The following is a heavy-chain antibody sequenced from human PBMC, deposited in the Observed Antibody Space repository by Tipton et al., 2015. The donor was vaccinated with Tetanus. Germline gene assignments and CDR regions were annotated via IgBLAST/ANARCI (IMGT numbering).Heavy chain of an antibody. Sequence: TLSLTCSVSGAPVTSGRHHWSWIRLAPGRGLEWIGFVSDSGSTNYNPSVRGRVAISLDTSKNQFSLELTSVTAADAAIYFCARDSSLGSNSWAFDLWGRWTTVTVSS. CDR1: GAPVTSGRHH. D-gene: IGHD4-23*01. V-gene: IGHV4-61*01. CDR2: VSDSGST. CDR3: ARDSSLGSNSWAFDL. J-gene: IGHJ3*01.